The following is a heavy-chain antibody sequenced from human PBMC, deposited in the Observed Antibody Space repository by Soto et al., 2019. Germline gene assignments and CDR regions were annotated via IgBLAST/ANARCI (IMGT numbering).Heavy chain of an antibody. D-gene: IGHD3-16*01. CDR3: VRDQFYAFDY. V-gene: IGHV3-48*01. CDR2: FGTSSNAI. Sequence: EVQLVESGGGWVQPGGSLRLSCATSGFTFSIYSMNWVRQAPGKGLEWISYFGTSSNAIYYADSVKGRFTISRDNAKNSLYLQMNSLRAEDKAVYYCVRDQFYAFDYWGQGTLVTVSS. CDR1: GFTFSIYS. J-gene: IGHJ4*02.